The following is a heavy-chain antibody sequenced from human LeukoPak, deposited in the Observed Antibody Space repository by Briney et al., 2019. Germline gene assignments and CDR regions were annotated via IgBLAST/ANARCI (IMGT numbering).Heavy chain of an antibody. D-gene: IGHD2-21*01. CDR2: LNHSGTT. V-gene: IGHV4-34*01. CDR1: GGSFSGNY. J-gene: IGHJ5*02. Sequence: SSETLSFTCAVYGGSFSGNYWSWIRQPPGHGLEWIGELNHSGTTYYKQSLKSRATISVATSKNQCCLRLSAVTAADTAVYYYARLLATHINYFDPWGQGTLVTVSS. CDR3: ARLLATHINYFDP.